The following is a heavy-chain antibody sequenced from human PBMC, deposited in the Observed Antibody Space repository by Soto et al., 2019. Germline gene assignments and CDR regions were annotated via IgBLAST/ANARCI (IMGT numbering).Heavy chain of an antibody. Sequence: ELQLVESGGGLVQPGRSLRLSCAASGFTFDYYAMHWVRQAPGKGLEWVSGIDWNSGNIDYADSVKGRFTISRDNAMNSLYLQMNSLRPEDTALYYCAKDRELEPGYGMDVWGQGTTVTVSS. CDR3: AKDRELEPGYGMDV. V-gene: IGHV3-9*01. J-gene: IGHJ6*02. D-gene: IGHD1-1*01. CDR1: GFTFDYYA. CDR2: IDWNSGNI.